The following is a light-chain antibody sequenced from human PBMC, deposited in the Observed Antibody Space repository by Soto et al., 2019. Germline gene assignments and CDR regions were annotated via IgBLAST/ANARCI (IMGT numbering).Light chain of an antibody. CDR3: QQYGSSPYT. CDR2: AAS. V-gene: IGKV3-20*01. CDR1: QSVSSSY. J-gene: IGKJ2*01. Sequence: EIVLTQSPGTLSLSPGERATLSCRASQSVSSSYLAWYQQKPGQAPRLLIFAASSRATGIPDRFSGSGSGTDFTLTVSRLEPEYFAVYFCQQYGSSPYTFGQGPKLEI.